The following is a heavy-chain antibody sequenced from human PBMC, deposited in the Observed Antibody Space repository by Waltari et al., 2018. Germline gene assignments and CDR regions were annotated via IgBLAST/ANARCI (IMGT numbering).Heavy chain of an antibody. CDR1: GFTFIRYA. D-gene: IGHD4-17*01. Sequence: EVQLLESGGGLVQPGGSLRLSCAASGFTFIRYAIMWVRQAPGKGLEWVSAISGSGGSTYYADSVKGRFTISRDNSKNTLYLQMNSLRAEDTAVYYCAKRSVTTLFDYWGQGTLVTVSS. CDR2: ISGSGGST. J-gene: IGHJ4*02. CDR3: AKRSVTTLFDY. V-gene: IGHV3-23*01.